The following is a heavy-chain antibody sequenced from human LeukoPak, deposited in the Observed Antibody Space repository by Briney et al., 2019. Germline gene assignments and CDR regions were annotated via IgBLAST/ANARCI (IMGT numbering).Heavy chain of an antibody. CDR3: AKGPIFGVASYFDY. CDR2: ISGSGSST. CDR1: GFTFSTYA. V-gene: IGHV3-23*01. J-gene: IGHJ4*02. D-gene: IGHD3-3*01. Sequence: PGGSLRLSCAAFGFTFSTYAMSWVRQAPGKGLEWVSSISGSGSSTYYADSVKGQFTISRDNSKNTLYLQMNSLRAEDTAIYYCAKGPIFGVASYFDYWGQETLVTVSS.